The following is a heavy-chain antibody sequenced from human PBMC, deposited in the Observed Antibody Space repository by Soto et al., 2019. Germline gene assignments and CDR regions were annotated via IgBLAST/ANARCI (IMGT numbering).Heavy chain of an antibody. CDR3: ARDRDSNDWYTPFGP. Sequence: QVLLVQSGAEVEKPGSSVKLSCKASGGIFSSYAINWVRQASGQGLEWMGGIIPMFGTPNHAQKFQGRVTIPADASTSTAFMEQRGLRSEDTAVYYCARDRDSNDWYTPFGPWGQGTLVTVSS. CDR1: GGIFSSYA. CDR2: IIPMFGTP. V-gene: IGHV1-69*01. D-gene: IGHD6-13*01. J-gene: IGHJ5*02.